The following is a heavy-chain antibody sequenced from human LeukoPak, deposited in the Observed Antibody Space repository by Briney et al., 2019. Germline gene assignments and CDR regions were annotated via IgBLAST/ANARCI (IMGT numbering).Heavy chain of an antibody. CDR3: ASGSSTVKYYYGIDV. D-gene: IGHD4-17*01. Sequence: SETLSLTCTVPGGSISSYYWSWIRQPPGNGLEWIGYMYYSGSTNYNPSLKNRVTISVDTSKNQFSLKLSSVTAADTAVYYCASGSSTVKYYYGIDVWGRGTTVTVSS. CDR2: MYYSGST. CDR1: GGSISSYY. V-gene: IGHV4-59*01. J-gene: IGHJ6*02.